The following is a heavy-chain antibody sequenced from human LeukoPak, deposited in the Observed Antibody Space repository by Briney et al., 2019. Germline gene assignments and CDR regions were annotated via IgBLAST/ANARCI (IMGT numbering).Heavy chain of an antibody. CDR1: GFTFSSYW. J-gene: IGHJ6*02. Sequence: GGSLRLSCAASGFTFSSYWMSWVRQAPGKGLEWVANIKQDGSEKYYVDSVKGRFTIPRDNAKNSLYLQMNSLRAEDTAVYYCARSHITMVRGVIYYYYGMDVWGQGTTVTVSS. CDR3: ARSHITMVRGVIYYYYGMDV. D-gene: IGHD3-10*01. V-gene: IGHV3-7*01. CDR2: IKQDGSEK.